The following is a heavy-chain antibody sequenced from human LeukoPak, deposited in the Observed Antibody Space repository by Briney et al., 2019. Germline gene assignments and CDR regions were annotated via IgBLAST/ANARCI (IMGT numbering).Heavy chain of an antibody. Sequence: GGSLRLSCAASGFTFNNYAMTWVRQAPGKGLEWVSAISGSGGSTYYADSVKGRFTISRDNSKNTLYLQMNSLRAEDTAVYYCAKGAMTTVTQIRFDYWGQGTLVTVSS. D-gene: IGHD4-17*01. V-gene: IGHV3-23*01. CDR2: ISGSGGST. CDR1: GFTFNNYA. CDR3: AKGAMTTVTQIRFDY. J-gene: IGHJ4*02.